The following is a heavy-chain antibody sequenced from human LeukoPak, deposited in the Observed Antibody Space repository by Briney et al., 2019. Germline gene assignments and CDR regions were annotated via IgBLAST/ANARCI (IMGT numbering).Heavy chain of an antibody. CDR2: IYPSFGRA. J-gene: IGHJ4*02. Sequence: EASVKVSCKAAGYTFTSYYLHWVRQAPGQGLEWMGIIYPSFGRADYAKRFQGRVTMTWDTSTSTVYLELRSLRSEDTAMYYCAREFHGGYFDYWGQGTLVTVSS. D-gene: IGHD3-16*01. CDR3: AREFHGGYFDY. V-gene: IGHV1-46*01. CDR1: GYTFTSYY.